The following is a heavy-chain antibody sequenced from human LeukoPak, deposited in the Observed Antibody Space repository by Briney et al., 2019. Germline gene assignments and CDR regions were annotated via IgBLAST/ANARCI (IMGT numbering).Heavy chain of an antibody. CDR1: GFTFSSYG. V-gene: IGHV3-30*18. Sequence: GGSLRLSCAASGFTFSSYGMHWVRQAPGKGLEGVAVISYDGSNKNYVDSVKGRFTISRDNSKNTLYLQMNSLRAEDTAVYYCAKSPYADWVLPIDYWGQGTLVTVSS. CDR2: ISYDGSNK. J-gene: IGHJ4*02. D-gene: IGHD3/OR15-3a*01. CDR3: AKSPYADWVLPIDY.